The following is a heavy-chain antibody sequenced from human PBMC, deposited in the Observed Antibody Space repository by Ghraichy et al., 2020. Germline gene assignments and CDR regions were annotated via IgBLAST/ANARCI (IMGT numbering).Heavy chain of an antibody. Sequence: ESLNISCAVFGGSFIGNYYTWIRQTPGRGLEWIGEFNHGGFTNYNPALKSRVTISVDTSKNQFSLRLRSVTAADTAVYYCARGSDFWSGYPDYWSQGNLVTVSS. J-gene: IGHJ4*02. CDR1: GGSFIGNY. CDR3: ARGSDFWSGYPDY. D-gene: IGHD3-3*01. CDR2: FNHGGFT. V-gene: IGHV4-34*01.